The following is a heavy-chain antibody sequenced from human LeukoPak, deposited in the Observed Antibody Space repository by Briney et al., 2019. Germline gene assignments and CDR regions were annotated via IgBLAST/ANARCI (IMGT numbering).Heavy chain of an antibody. J-gene: IGHJ4*02. CDR2: IGTAGDT. CDR1: GFTFSSYD. V-gene: IGHV3-13*01. Sequence: GGSLRLSCAASGFTFSSYDMHWVRQATGKGLEWVSAIGTAGDTYYPGSVKGRFTISRENAKNSLYLQMNSLRAGDTAVYYCAKAQGYGFPIDYWGQGTLVTVSS. D-gene: IGHD5-18*01. CDR3: AKAQGYGFPIDY.